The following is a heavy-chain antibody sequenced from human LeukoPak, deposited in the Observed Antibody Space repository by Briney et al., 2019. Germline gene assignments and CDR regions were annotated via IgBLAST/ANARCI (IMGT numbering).Heavy chain of an antibody. V-gene: IGHV3-48*04. CDR3: ASSGWYGPRSYWYFDL. CDR2: ISSSSSTI. CDR1: GFTFSSYS. D-gene: IGHD6-19*01. Sequence: GGSLRLSCAASGFTFSSYSMNWVRQAPGKGLEWVSYISSSSSTIYYADSVKGRFTISRDNAKNSLYLQMNSLRAEDTAVYYCASSGWYGPRSYWYFDLWGRGTLVTVSS. J-gene: IGHJ2*01.